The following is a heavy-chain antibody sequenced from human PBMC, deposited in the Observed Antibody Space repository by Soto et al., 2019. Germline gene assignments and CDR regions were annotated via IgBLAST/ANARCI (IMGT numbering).Heavy chain of an antibody. J-gene: IGHJ3*02. V-gene: IGHV4-59*01. D-gene: IGHD3-22*01. CDR3: ARGGAYYYDSSGYPFDAFDI. CDR1: GGSISSYY. Sequence: PSETLSLTCTVSGGSISSYYWSWIRQPPGKGLEWIGYIYYSGSTNYNPSLKSRVTISVDTSKNQFSLKLSSVTAADTAVYYCARGGAYYYDSSGYPFDAFDIWGQGTMVIVSS. CDR2: IYYSGST.